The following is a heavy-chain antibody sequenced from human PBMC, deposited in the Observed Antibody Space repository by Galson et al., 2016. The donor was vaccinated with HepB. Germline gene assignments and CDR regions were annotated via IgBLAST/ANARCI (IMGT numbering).Heavy chain of an antibody. Sequence: SLRLSCAASGFTVSSNYMSWVRQAPGKGLEWVSSISIGSSYIYYADSVKGRFTISRDNAKNSLYLQMNSLRGEDTAVYYCAREAFYYDTWGRGTLVTVSS. CDR3: AREAFYYDT. CDR2: ISIGSSYI. V-gene: IGHV3-21*01. J-gene: IGHJ2*01. CDR1: GFTVSSNY. D-gene: IGHD3-22*01.